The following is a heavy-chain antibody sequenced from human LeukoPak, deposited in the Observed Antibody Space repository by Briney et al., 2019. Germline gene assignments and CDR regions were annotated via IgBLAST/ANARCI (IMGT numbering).Heavy chain of an antibody. D-gene: IGHD6-13*01. V-gene: IGHV4-38-2*01. CDR3: ARGGQQLAIDY. Sequence: SETLSLTCAVSGYSISSGYYWGWIRQPPGKGLEWIGSIYHSGSTYYNPSLKSRVTISVDTSKNQFSLKLSSVTAADTAVYYCARGGQQLAIDYWGQGTPVTVSS. CDR1: GYSISSGYY. CDR2: IYHSGST. J-gene: IGHJ4*02.